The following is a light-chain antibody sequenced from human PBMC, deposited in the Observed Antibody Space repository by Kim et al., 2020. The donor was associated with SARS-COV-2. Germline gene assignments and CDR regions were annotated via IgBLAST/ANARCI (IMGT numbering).Light chain of an antibody. V-gene: IGKV3-15*01. CDR2: DAS. CDR3: QQYNKWPYT. J-gene: IGKJ2*01. CDR1: QSVSTD. Sequence: EIVMTQSPATLSVSPGERATLSCTASQSVSTDLAWYQYKPGQAPRLLIYDASTRATGIPVRFSGSGSGTEFTLTISSLQSEDFAVYYCQQYNKWPYTLGQETNLEL.